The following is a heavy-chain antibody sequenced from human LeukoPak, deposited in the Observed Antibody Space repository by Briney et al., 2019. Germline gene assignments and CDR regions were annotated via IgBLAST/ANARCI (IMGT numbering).Heavy chain of an antibody. CDR1: GYTFTSYG. CDR2: INTDNGNT. D-gene: IGHD1-26*01. Sequence: GASVKVSCKASGYTFTSYGISWARQAPGQGLEWMGWINTDNGNTNYAQKLQGRVTMTTDTSTSTAYMELRTLRSDDTAVYYCARDQGGATSDPWGQGTLVTVSS. CDR3: ARDQGGATSDP. J-gene: IGHJ5*02. V-gene: IGHV1-18*01.